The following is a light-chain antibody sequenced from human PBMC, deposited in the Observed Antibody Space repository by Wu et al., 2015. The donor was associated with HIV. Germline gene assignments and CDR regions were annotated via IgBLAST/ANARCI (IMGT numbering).Light chain of an antibody. V-gene: IGKV1-39*01. CDR1: HSISRF. Sequence: DIQLTQSPSSLSASVGDRVTITCRASHSISRFLNWYQQRPGKAPNLLIYAASSLQSGVPSRFSGSGSGTDFSLTISSLHPEDFATYYCQQSYSTHSFGQGTKLEIK. CDR3: QQSYSTHS. J-gene: IGKJ2*03. CDR2: AAS.